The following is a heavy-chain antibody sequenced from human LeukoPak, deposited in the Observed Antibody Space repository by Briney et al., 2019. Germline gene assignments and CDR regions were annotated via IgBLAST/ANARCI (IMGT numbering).Heavy chain of an antibody. CDR2: ISSSSSYI. J-gene: IGHJ4*02. D-gene: IGHD3-22*01. Sequence: GGSLRLSCAASGFTFSSYRMNWVRQAPGKGLEWVSSISSSSSYIYYADSVKGRFTISRDNAKNSLYLQMNSLRAEDTAVYYCAREPNYYDSSGYPDYWGQGTLVTVSS. V-gene: IGHV3-21*01. CDR1: GFTFSSYR. CDR3: AREPNYYDSSGYPDY.